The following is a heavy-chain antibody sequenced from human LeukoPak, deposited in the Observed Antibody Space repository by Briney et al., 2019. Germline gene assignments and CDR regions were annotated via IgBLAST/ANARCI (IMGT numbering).Heavy chain of an antibody. CDR2: ISGSGGST. D-gene: IGHD3-10*01. Sequence: GGSLRLSCAASGFTFSSYAMSWVRQAPGKGLEWVSAISGSGGSTYYADSVKGRFTISRDNSKNTLYLQMSSLRAEDTAAYYCAKDPNYGSGSYSDYWGQGTLVTVSS. CDR3: AKDPNYGSGSYSDY. J-gene: IGHJ4*02. V-gene: IGHV3-23*01. CDR1: GFTFSSYA.